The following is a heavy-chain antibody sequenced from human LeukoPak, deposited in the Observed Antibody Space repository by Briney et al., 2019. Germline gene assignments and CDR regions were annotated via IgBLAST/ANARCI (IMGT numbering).Heavy chain of an antibody. J-gene: IGHJ4*02. Sequence: ASVKVSCKAFGYTFTGYYMHWVRQAPGQGLEWMGWINPNSGGTNYAQKFQDRVTMTGDTSITTAYMELSKLRSDDTAVYYCARVWATGPVAGIRAFDYWGQGTLVTVSS. CDR2: INPNSGGT. V-gene: IGHV1-2*02. D-gene: IGHD6-19*01. CDR1: GYTFTGYY. CDR3: ARVWATGPVAGIRAFDY.